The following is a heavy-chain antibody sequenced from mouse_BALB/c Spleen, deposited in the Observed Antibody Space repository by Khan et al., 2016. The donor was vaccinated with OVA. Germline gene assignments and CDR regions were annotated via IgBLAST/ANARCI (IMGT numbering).Heavy chain of an antibody. CDR2: IFPGDDST. V-gene: IGHV1-85*01. CDR1: GYTFTSYD. CDR3: ARHYCGGNLFWCFDV. D-gene: IGHD1-1*02. J-gene: IGHJ1*01. Sequence: QVRLQQSGAELVKPGASVKLSCKASGYTFTSYDINWVRQRPEQGLEWIGWIFPGDDSTKYNEKFKGKATLTTDKSSRTAYMKLSRLTSEDSAVYCCARHYCGGNLFWCFDVRGAGTTVTVSA.